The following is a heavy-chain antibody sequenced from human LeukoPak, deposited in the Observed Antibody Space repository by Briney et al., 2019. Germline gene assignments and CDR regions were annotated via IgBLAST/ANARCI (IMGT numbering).Heavy chain of an antibody. CDR2: INPNSGGT. J-gene: IGHJ6*04. D-gene: IGHD6-13*01. CDR1: GYTFTGYY. V-gene: IGHV1-2*02. Sequence: ASVKVSCKASGYTFTGYYMHWVRQAPGQGLEWMGWINPNSGGTNYAQKFQGRVTMTRDTSISTAYMELSRLRSDDTAVYYCAGDRDSSNYYGMDVWGKGTTVTVSS. CDR3: AGDRDSSNYYGMDV.